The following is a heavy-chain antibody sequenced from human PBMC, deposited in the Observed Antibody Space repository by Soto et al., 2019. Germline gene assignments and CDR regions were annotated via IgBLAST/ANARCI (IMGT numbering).Heavy chain of an antibody. CDR3: ATDVRAQGDPPENLDI. Sequence: ASVKVSCKVSGYTLTELSMHWVRQAPGKGLEWMGGFDPEDGETIYAQKFQGRVTMTEDTSTDTAYMELSSLRSEDTAVYYCATDVRAQGDPPENLDIWGQGTMVTVSS. CDR1: GYTLTELS. V-gene: IGHV1-24*01. CDR2: FDPEDGET. J-gene: IGHJ3*02.